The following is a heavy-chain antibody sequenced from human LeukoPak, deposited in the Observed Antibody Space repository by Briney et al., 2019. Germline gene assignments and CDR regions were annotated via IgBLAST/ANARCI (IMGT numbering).Heavy chain of an antibody. CDR2: ISSSGSTI. CDR1: GFTFSSYE. D-gene: IGHD3-10*01. J-gene: IGHJ5*02. Sequence: GGSLRLSRAASGFTFSSYEMNWVRQAPGKGLEWVSYISSSGSTIYYADSVKGRFTISRDNAKNSLYLQMNSLRAEDTAVYYCARDEGGSGSYYPNWFDPWGQGTLVTVSS. CDR3: ARDEGGSGSYYPNWFDP. V-gene: IGHV3-48*03.